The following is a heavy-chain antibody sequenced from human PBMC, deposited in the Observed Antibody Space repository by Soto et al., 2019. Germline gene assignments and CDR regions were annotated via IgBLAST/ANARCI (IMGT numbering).Heavy chain of an antibody. D-gene: IGHD3-22*01. CDR1: GYTLTELS. V-gene: IGHV1-24*01. Sequence: GASVKVSCKVSGYTLTELSMHWVRQAPGKGLEWMGGFDPEDGETIYAQKFQGRVTMTEDTSTDTAYMELSSLRSEDTAVYYCTTCYYASSGPAFDYWGQGTLVTVSS. CDR2: FDPEDGET. J-gene: IGHJ4*02. CDR3: TTCYYASSGPAFDY.